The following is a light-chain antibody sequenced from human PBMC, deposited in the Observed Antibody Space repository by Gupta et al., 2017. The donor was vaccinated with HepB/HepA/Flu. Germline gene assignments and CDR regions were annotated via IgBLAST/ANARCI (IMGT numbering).Light chain of an antibody. J-gene: IGKJ1*01. CDR2: GAS. Sequence: EIVMTHSPATLSVSPGERATLSCRASQSVSSNLAWYQQQPGQAPRLLIYGASIRATGIPARFSSSCSATYFPLTISILQSEYFSFYYCQQYNNWWTFGQGTKVEIK. CDR1: QSVSSN. CDR3: QQYNNWWT. V-gene: IGKV3D-15*03.